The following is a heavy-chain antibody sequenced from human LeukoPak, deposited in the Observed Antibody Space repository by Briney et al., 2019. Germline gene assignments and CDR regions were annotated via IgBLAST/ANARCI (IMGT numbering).Heavy chain of an antibody. CDR3: VRSPPAAGGGHYYYYYMDV. CDR2: TYYRSKWYN. Sequence: SQTLSLTCAISGDSVSRNSAAWNWIRQSPSRGLEWLGRTYYRSKWYNDYAVSVKSRITINPDTSKNHFSLQLNSVTPEVTGVYYCVRSPPAAGGGHYYYYYMDVWGKGTTVTVSS. CDR1: GDSVSRNSAA. V-gene: IGHV6-1*01. D-gene: IGHD6-13*01. J-gene: IGHJ6*03.